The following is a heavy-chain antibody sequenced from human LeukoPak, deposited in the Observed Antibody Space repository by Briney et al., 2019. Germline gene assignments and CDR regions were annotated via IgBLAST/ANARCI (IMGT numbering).Heavy chain of an antibody. Sequence: ASVKVSCKASGYTFTSYGIQWVRQAPGKGLEWMGTFDPEDGETIYAQKFQGRVTMTEDTSTDTAYMELSSLRSEDAAVYYCATGGYDSSGLYFDYWGQGTLVTVSS. J-gene: IGHJ4*02. CDR2: FDPEDGET. D-gene: IGHD3-22*01. V-gene: IGHV1-24*01. CDR3: ATGGYDSSGLYFDY. CDR1: GYTFTSYG.